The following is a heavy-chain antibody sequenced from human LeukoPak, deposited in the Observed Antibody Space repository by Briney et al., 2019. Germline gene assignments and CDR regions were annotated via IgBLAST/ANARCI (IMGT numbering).Heavy chain of an antibody. CDR2: IYYSGST. Sequence: PSETLSLTCTVSGGSISSSSYYWGWIRQPPGKGLEWIGSIYYSGSTYYNPSLKSRVTISVDTSKNQFSLKLSSVTAADTAVYYCARAKGLFWSGYYTNWFDPWGQGTLVTVSS. J-gene: IGHJ5*02. D-gene: IGHD3-3*01. CDR3: ARAKGLFWSGYYTNWFDP. CDR1: GGSISSSSYY. V-gene: IGHV4-39*07.